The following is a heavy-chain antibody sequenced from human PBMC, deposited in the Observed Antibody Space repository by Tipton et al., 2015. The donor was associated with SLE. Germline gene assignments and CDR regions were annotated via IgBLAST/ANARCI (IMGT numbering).Heavy chain of an antibody. D-gene: IGHD3-16*01. V-gene: IGHV4-59*01. CDR2: IYYSGST. CDR3: ARGGLGGDLRESIYLGL. Sequence: TLSLTCTVSGGSISSYFWSWIRQPPGKGLEWIGYIYYSGSTSYNPSLKSRVTISVDTSKNQFSLNLSSVTAADTAVYYCARGGLGGDLRESIYLGLWDQGALVTVSS. CDR1: GGSISSYF. J-gene: IGHJ1*01.